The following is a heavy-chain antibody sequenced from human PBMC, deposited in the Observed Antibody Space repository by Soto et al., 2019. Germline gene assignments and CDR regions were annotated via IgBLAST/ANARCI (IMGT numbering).Heavy chain of an antibody. Sequence: ASVKVSCKASGYTFTSYGISWVRQAPGQGLEWMGWISAYNGNTNYAQKLQGRVTMTTDTSTITAYMELRSLRSDDTAMYYCARDSAAAIRANCYGMDVWGQGTTVTVSS. CDR3: ARDSAAAIRANCYGMDV. J-gene: IGHJ6*02. V-gene: IGHV1-18*01. D-gene: IGHD3-10*01. CDR2: ISAYNGNT. CDR1: GYTFTSYG.